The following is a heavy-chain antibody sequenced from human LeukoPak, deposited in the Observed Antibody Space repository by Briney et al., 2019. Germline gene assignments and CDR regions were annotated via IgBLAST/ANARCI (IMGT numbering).Heavy chain of an antibody. J-gene: IGHJ6*03. CDR1: GDSVSSNSAA. CDR2: TYYRSKWYN. V-gene: IGHV6-1*01. D-gene: IGHD6-6*01. Sequence: SQTLSLTCAISGDSVSSNSAAWNWIRQSPSRGLEWLGRTYYRSKWYNDYAVSVKSRITINPDTSKNQFSLQLNSVTPEDTAVYYCTRSVRSSANYYYYYMDVWGKGTTVTVSS. CDR3: TRSVRSSANYYYYYMDV.